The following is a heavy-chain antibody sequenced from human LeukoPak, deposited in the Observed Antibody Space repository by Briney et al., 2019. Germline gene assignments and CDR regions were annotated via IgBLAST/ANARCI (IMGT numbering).Heavy chain of an antibody. CDR3: ARAWVYCSSTSCYTESLVSWFDP. Sequence: SSETLSLTCTVSGGSISGSHWSWIRQPAGKGLEWIGRIYTSGSTNYNPSLKSRVTMSVDTSKNQFSLKLSSVTAADTAVYYCARAWVYCSSTSCYTESLVSWFDPWGQGTLVTVSS. V-gene: IGHV4-4*07. CDR1: GGSISGSH. D-gene: IGHD2-2*02. CDR2: IYTSGST. J-gene: IGHJ5*02.